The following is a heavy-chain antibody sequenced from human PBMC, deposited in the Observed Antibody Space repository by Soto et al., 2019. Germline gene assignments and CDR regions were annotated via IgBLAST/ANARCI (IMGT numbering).Heavy chain of an antibody. J-gene: IGHJ5*02. Sequence: QVQLVQSGAEVKKPGASVKVSCKASGYTFTSYDINWVRQATGQGLEWMGWMNPNSGNTGYAQKFQGRVTMTRNTSISTAYMELSSLRSEDTAVYYCARAGYFDWSINPEHINWFDPWGQGTLVTVSS. V-gene: IGHV1-8*01. CDR2: MNPNSGNT. D-gene: IGHD3-9*01. CDR3: ARAGYFDWSINPEHINWFDP. CDR1: GYTFTSYD.